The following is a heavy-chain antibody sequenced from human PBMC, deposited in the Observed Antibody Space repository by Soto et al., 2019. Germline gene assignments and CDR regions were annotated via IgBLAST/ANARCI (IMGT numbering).Heavy chain of an antibody. Sequence: QVQLMQSGGGLVKPGGSLRLSCAASGFNFDDYYMSWIRQAPGKGLEWVADINRDGTTTHYADSVKGRFTISRDNAKKSVYLQMISLRVDDTAVYYCSRDAWGGPSGQGTMVTGSS. CDR1: GFNFDDYY. CDR3: SRDAWGGP. J-gene: IGHJ5*02. D-gene: IGHD3-10*01. CDR2: INRDGTTT. V-gene: IGHV3-11*01.